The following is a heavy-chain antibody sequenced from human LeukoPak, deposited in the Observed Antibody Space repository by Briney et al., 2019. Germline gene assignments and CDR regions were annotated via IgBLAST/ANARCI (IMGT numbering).Heavy chain of an antibody. D-gene: IGHD1-14*01. Sequence: PSETLSLTCTVSGGSINNGGYYWNWIRQPPGRGLEWIGYTHHSGITYYNPSLKSRVTLSVDGSKNQFSLNLSSVTAADTAMYYCATSGGAGTRVDYWGQGTLVTVSS. V-gene: IGHV4-30-2*01. CDR2: THHSGIT. CDR1: GGSINNGGYY. CDR3: ATSGGAGTRVDY. J-gene: IGHJ4*02.